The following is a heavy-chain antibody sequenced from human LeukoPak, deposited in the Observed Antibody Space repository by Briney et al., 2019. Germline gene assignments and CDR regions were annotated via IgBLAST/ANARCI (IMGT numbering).Heavy chain of an antibody. Sequence: GGSLRLSCAASGFTFSSYAMSWVRQAPGKGLEWVSAINGSGGRIYYADSVKGRFTISRDNSKSTLYPQMNSLRAEDTAVYYCARHGSITMVRGRLRYYYMDVWGKGTTVTISS. CDR2: INGSGGRI. V-gene: IGHV3-23*01. CDR3: ARHGSITMVRGRLRYYYMDV. D-gene: IGHD3-10*01. J-gene: IGHJ6*03. CDR1: GFTFSSYA.